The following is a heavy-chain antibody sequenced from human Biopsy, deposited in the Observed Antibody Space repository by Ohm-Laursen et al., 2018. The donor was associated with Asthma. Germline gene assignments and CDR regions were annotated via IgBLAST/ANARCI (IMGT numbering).Heavy chain of an antibody. CDR1: GGSIRSSDYY. V-gene: IGHV4-39*02. CDR3: VRGSSSWHHGPFHYYYGLDV. CDR2: VFSSGTT. D-gene: IGHD6-13*01. Sequence: TLSLTCPVSGGSIRSSDYYWGWIRQSPGKGLEWIGTVFSSGTTHYNPSLKGRVTISIGSSRTHFFLNLASVTAADTGVYYCVRGSSSWHHGPFHYYYGLDVWGQGTTATVSS. J-gene: IGHJ6*02.